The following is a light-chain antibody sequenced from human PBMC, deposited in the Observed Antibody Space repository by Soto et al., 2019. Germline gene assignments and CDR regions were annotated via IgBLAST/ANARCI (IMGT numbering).Light chain of an antibody. J-gene: IGLJ1*01. Sequence: QSALTQPPSASGSPRQSVTISCTGTSSDVGAYIFVSWYQQHPGKAPKLLIYDVNRRPPGVPDRFFGSKSGSTASLTVSGLQAEDEADYYCVSFAGGTYVFGTGTKVTVL. CDR2: DVN. V-gene: IGLV2-8*01. CDR3: VSFAGGTYV. CDR1: SSDVGAYIF.